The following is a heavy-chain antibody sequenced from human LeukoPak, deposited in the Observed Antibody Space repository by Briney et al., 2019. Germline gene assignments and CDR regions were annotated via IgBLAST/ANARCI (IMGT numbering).Heavy chain of an antibody. V-gene: IGHV3-7*05. CDR1: GFTFSSYL. D-gene: IGHD5-18*01. J-gene: IGHJ6*02. Sequence: TGGPLRLSCAASGFTFSSYLMPWVPQAPEKGLESVANIKHDGSGKYYMDSVKGRFTISRDNAKNSLYLQMNSLRAEDTAVYYCARDAGYSYGFENYYYGMDVWGQGTTVTVSS. CDR2: IKHDGSGK. CDR3: ARDAGYSYGFENYYYGMDV.